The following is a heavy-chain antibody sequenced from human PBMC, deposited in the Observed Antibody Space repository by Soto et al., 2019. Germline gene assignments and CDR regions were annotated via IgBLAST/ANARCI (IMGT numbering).Heavy chain of an antibody. CDR2: ISSSGSTI. V-gene: IGHV3-11*01. CDR1: GFTFSDYY. CDR3: AKQDDYIWGSYRYDAFDI. J-gene: IGHJ3*02. D-gene: IGHD3-16*02. Sequence: QVQLVESGGGLVKPGGSLRLSCAASGFTFSDYYMSWIRQAPGKGLEWVSYISSSGSTIYYADSVKGRFTISRDNAKNSVYLQMISLRAEDTAVYYCAKQDDYIWGSYRYDAFDIWGQGTMVTVSS.